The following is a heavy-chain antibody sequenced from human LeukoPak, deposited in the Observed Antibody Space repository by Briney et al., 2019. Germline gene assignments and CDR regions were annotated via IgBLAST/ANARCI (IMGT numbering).Heavy chain of an antibody. CDR3: ARVKHSSGSTSSWFDP. J-gene: IGHJ5*02. D-gene: IGHD3-10*01. Sequence: SETLSLTCTVSGGSISNYHWSWFRQPPGTGLEGIGYIEYRGGTTYNSFLKSRVTISVDTSKNQFSLKLNSVTAADTAVYYCARVKHSSGSTSSWFDPWGQGTPVAVSS. CDR2: IEYRGGT. V-gene: IGHV4-59*08. CDR1: GGSISNYH.